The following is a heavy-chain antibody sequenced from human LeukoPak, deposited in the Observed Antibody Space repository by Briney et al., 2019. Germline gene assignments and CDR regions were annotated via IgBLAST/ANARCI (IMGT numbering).Heavy chain of an antibody. D-gene: IGHD2-15*01. CDR2: ISWNSANI. J-gene: IGHJ1*01. CDR1: RFTFDNYA. Sequence: PGKSLRLSCAAFRFTFDNYAMHWVRQAPGKGLEWVSSISWNSANIAYADSVKGRFTISRDNAKNSLYLQMNSLRPEDMALCYCVKDTSGASQYFQYWGHGTVVTVSS. CDR3: VKDTSGASQYFQY. V-gene: IGHV3-9*03.